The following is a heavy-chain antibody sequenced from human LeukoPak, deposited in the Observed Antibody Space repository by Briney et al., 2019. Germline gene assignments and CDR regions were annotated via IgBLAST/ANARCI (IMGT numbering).Heavy chain of an antibody. Sequence: GESLRLSCAASGFTFSSYTMHWVRQAPGKGLEWVAVMSYDMTTKIYADSVKGRFTISRDNTENTLYLQMKSLRPDDTAIYYCVRPGTVTHSWFAPWGQGTLVTVSS. V-gene: IGHV3-30*01. CDR3: VRPGTVTHSWFAP. CDR1: GFTFSSYT. CDR2: MSYDMTTK. D-gene: IGHD4-17*01. J-gene: IGHJ5*02.